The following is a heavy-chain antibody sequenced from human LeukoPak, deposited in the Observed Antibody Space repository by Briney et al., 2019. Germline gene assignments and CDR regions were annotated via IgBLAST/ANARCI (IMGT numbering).Heavy chain of an antibody. V-gene: IGHV4-59*01. J-gene: IGHJ3*02. Sequence: SETLSLTCTVSGGSISSYYWSWIRQPPGKGLEWIGCIYYSGSTNYNPSLKSRVTLSVDTSKNQFSLKLSSVTAADTAVYYCARESVVVPAAKDDAFDIWGQGTMVTVSS. CDR2: IYYSGST. CDR1: GGSISSYY. D-gene: IGHD2-2*01. CDR3: ARESVVVPAAKDDAFDI.